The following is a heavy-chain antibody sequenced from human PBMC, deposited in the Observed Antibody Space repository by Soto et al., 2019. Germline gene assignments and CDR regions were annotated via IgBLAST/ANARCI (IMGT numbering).Heavy chain of an antibody. D-gene: IGHD3-22*01. CDR3: ARGGIAYDSSGYPKAPYFDS. Sequence: PSETLSLTCTVSGGSIISGDYYWSWIRQPPGKGLEWIGYIYYSGDTSYNPSLKSRVTISVDTSKNQFSLKLSSVTAADTAVYYCARGGIAYDSSGYPKAPYFDSWGQGTLVTVSS. J-gene: IGHJ4*02. CDR2: IYYSGDT. CDR1: GGSIISGDYY. V-gene: IGHV4-61*08.